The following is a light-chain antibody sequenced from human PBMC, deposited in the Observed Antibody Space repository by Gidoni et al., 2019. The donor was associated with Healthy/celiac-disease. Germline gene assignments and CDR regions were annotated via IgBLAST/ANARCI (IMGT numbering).Light chain of an antibody. CDR1: QSISSW. CDR3: QQYNSYSPT. Sequence: DIQMNQSSSTLSASVGDGVTITCRASQSISSWFAWYQQKPGKAPKLLIYQASSLESGVPARFSGSGSGTEFTLTISSLQPDDFATYYCQQYNSYSPTFGGGTKVEIK. J-gene: IGKJ4*01. CDR2: QAS. V-gene: IGKV1-5*03.